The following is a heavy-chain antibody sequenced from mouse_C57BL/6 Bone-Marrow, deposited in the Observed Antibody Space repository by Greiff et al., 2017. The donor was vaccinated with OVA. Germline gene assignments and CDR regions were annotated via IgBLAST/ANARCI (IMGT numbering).Heavy chain of an antibody. CDR1: GYTFTSYW. V-gene: IGHV1-50*01. D-gene: IGHD2-3*01. J-gene: IGHJ4*01. CDR2: IDPSDSYT. CDR3: ARGGYYDYAMDY. Sequence: VQLQQPGAELVKPGASVKLSCKASGYTFTSYWMQWVKQRPGQGLEWFGEIDPSDSYTNYNQKFKGKATLTVDTSSSTAYMQLSSLTSEDSAVYYCARGGYYDYAMDYWGQGTSVTVSS.